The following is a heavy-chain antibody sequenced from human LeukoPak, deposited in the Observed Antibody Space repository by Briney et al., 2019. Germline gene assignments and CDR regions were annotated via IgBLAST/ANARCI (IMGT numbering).Heavy chain of an antibody. Sequence: PGGSQRLSCVASGFAFTAFAMSWVRQAPGKGLEWVSTVSGSGGRSFYADSVKGWFTISRDTFKKTVYIHMGRLRPEYTAPYYFAKGEAAIPPAPNGDVVTTPLDGFDVWGQGTMVTVSS. D-gene: IGHD2-21*02. CDR3: AKGEAAIPPAPNGDVVTTPLDGFDV. J-gene: IGHJ3*01. CDR1: GFAFTAFA. CDR2: VSGSGGRS. V-gene: IGHV3-23*01.